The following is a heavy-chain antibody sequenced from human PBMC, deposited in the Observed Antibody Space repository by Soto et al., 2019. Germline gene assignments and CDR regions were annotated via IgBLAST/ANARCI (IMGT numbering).Heavy chain of an antibody. CDR2: IYYSGST. V-gene: IGHV4-59*01. D-gene: IGHD5-18*01. Sequence: SETLSLTCTDSGGSISSYYWSWIRQPPGKGLEWIGYIYYSGSTNYNPSLKSRVTISVDTSKNQFSLKLSSVTAADTAVYYCERGAFGYSYGHGMDVWGQGTTVTVSS. CDR3: ERGAFGYSYGHGMDV. J-gene: IGHJ6*02. CDR1: GGSISSYY.